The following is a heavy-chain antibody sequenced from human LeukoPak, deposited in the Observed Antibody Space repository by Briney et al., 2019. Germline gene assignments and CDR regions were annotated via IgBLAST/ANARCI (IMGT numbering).Heavy chain of an antibody. J-gene: IGHJ3*02. CDR3: ARESNSGGDAFDI. V-gene: IGHV3-7*01. Sequence: PGGSLRLSCAASGFTFSSHYMTWVRQAPGKGLEWVANIKQDSSDKFYVDSVRGRFTISRDNARNSLYLHMNSLTAEDTAVYYCARESNSGGDAFDIWGQGTMVTVSS. D-gene: IGHD1-26*01. CDR2: IKQDSSDK. CDR1: GFTFSSHY.